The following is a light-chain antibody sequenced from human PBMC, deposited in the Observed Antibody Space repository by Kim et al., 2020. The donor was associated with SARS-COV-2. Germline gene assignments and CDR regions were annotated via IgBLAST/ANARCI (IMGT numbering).Light chain of an antibody. Sequence: LAASIGDTITISCRASEHIGPWLAWYQQKPGKAPKLLIYEASTLETGIPSRFSGSGSGTEFTLTVSSLQPDDFATYYCQQYNTNSTFGQGTKLEI. V-gene: IGKV1-5*03. CDR2: EAS. J-gene: IGKJ2*01. CDR3: QQYNTNST. CDR1: EHIGPW.